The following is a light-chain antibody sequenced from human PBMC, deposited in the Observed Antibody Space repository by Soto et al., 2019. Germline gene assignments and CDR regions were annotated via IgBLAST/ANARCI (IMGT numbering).Light chain of an antibody. CDR3: SSYTSSSTHV. Sequence: QSALTQPASVSGSRGQSITISCTGTSSDVGAYNFVSWYQQHPGKLPKLMIFDVSRRPSGFSDRFSGSKSGNTASLTISGLQAXDEGDYYCSSYTSSSTHVFGSGTKLTVL. CDR1: SSDVGAYNF. V-gene: IGLV2-14*03. CDR2: DVS. J-gene: IGLJ1*01.